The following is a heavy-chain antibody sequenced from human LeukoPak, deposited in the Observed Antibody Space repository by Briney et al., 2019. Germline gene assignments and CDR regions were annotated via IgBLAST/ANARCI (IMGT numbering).Heavy chain of an antibody. D-gene: IGHD6-13*01. CDR3: ARGLYSSSWYDGGGFDY. V-gene: IGHV4-31*03. CDR2: IYYSGST. CDR1: GGSISSGGYY. J-gene: IGHJ4*02. Sequence: SETLSLTCTVSGGSISSGGYYWSWIRQHPGKGLEWIGYIYYSGSTYYNPSLKSRVTISVDTSKTQFSLKLSSVTAADTAVYYCARGLYSSSWYDGGGFDYWGQGTLVTVSS.